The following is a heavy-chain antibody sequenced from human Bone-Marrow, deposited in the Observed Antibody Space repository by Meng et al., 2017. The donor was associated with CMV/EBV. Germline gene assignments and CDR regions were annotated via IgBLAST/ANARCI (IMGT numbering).Heavy chain of an antibody. CDR3: AKDHSSSWYGYYFDY. Sequence: GESLKISCAASGFTFSSYAMHWVRQAPGKGLEWVAFIRYDGSNKYYADSVKGRFTISRDNSKNTLYLQMNSLRAEDTAVYYCAKDHSSSWYGYYFDYWGQGTLVTVYS. CDR1: GFTFSSYA. CDR2: IRYDGSNK. V-gene: IGHV3-30*02. D-gene: IGHD6-13*01. J-gene: IGHJ4*02.